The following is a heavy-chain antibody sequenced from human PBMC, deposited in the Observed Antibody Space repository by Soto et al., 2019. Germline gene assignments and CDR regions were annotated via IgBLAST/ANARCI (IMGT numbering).Heavy chain of an antibody. V-gene: IGHV1-69*06. CDR3: ARDLPSLEVRSYGMDV. Sequence: QVQLVQSGAEVKKPGSSVKVSCKVSGGTFSSYRFSWVRQAPGQGLEGMGGITPVFGTPDYAQKFQGRVTVTADRSTNTAYMELSMLTSEDTAVYYCARDLPSLEVRSYGMDVWGQGTTVTVSS. CDR1: GGTFSSYR. D-gene: IGHD3-10*01. J-gene: IGHJ6*02. CDR2: ITPVFGTP.